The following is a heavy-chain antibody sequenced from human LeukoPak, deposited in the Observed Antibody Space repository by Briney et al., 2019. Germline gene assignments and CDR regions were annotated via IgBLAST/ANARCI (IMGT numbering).Heavy chain of an antibody. CDR1: GYTFTSHD. CDR2: MSPNSGDT. CDR3: VRTPPNWGFDY. J-gene: IGHJ4*02. Sequence: ASVTVSCTASGYTFTSHDINWVRQATGQGLEWMGWMSPNSGDTGYAQKFQGRVTMTSDSSISTAYMELSSLRSEDTAIYYCVRTPPNWGFDYWGQGTLVTVSS. D-gene: IGHD7-27*01. V-gene: IGHV1-8*01.